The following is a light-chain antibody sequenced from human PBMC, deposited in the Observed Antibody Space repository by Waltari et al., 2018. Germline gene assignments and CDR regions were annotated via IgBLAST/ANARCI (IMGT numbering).Light chain of an antibody. CDR3: QQPYIYPPT. Sequence: DIQLTQSPSFVSASVGDRVPITCRASQGISTNLAWYQQTSNKPPKLLIYAASTVQSGVPARFSGSGSGTEFTLTISSLQPEDFATYYCQQPYIYPPTFGQGTRVDI. V-gene: IGKV1-9*01. CDR2: AAS. CDR1: QGISTN. J-gene: IGKJ1*01.